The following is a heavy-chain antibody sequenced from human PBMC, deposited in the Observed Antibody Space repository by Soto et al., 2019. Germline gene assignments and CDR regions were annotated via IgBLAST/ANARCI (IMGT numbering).Heavy chain of an antibody. D-gene: IGHD5-12*01. Sequence: QVQLVQSVAEVKKPGASVTVSCRSSGDTFNDYYLHWVRQAPGQGLEWLGWINPNGGVTKYAQKFQGWVTMTRDTSIRTVYMQLSRLRSDDTAVYYCARESGGATATLDYYYFYMDFWGKGTTVTVSS. CDR1: GDTFNDYY. V-gene: IGHV1-2*04. CDR2: INPNGGVT. CDR3: ARESGGATATLDYYYFYMDF. J-gene: IGHJ6*03.